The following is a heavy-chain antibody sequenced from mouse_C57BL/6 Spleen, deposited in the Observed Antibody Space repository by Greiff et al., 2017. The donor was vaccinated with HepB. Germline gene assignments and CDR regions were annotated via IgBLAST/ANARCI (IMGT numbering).Heavy chain of an antibody. CDR1: GFTFSDYY. J-gene: IGHJ2*01. V-gene: IGHV5-16*01. CDR3: AREAGDYYGSSPLDY. CDR2: INYDGSST. D-gene: IGHD1-1*01. Sequence: EVKLVESEGGLVQPGSSMKLSCTASGFTFSDYYMAWVRQVPEKGLEWVANINYDGSSTYYLDSLKSRFIISRDNAKNILYLQMSSLKSEDTATYYCAREAGDYYGSSPLDYWGQGTTLTVSS.